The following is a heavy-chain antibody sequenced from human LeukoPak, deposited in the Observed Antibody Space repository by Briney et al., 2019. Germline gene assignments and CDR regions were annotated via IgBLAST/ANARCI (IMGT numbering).Heavy chain of an antibody. CDR3: AKDRGAAAGIDAFDV. J-gene: IGHJ3*01. D-gene: IGHD6-13*01. CDR1: GFTFDNYA. CDR2: ISWNSVNI. Sequence: PGGSLRLSCAASGFTFDNYAMHWVRQAPGKGLEWVSGISWNSVNIIYADSVKGRFTISRDNAKNSLYLQMNDLRDEDTALYYCAKDRGAAAGIDAFDVWGQGTMVTVSS. V-gene: IGHV3-9*01.